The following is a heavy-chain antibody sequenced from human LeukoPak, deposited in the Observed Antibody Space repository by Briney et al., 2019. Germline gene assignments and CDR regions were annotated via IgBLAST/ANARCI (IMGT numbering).Heavy chain of an antibody. CDR2: TWFDGKHK. D-gene: IGHD6-19*01. CDR3: AKDRAVAGSDARYYFDY. Sequence: PGGSLRLSCAASGFNFSTCDMHWVRQAPGKGLEWVAVTWFDGKHKQYADSVKGRFSISRDNSKNILYLDMNSLRADDTAVYYCAKDRAVAGSDARYYFDYWGRGTLVTVSA. CDR1: GFNFSTCD. V-gene: IGHV3-33*06. J-gene: IGHJ4*02.